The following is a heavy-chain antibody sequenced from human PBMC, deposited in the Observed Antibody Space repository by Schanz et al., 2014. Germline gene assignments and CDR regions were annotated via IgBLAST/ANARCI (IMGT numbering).Heavy chain of an antibody. CDR3: AREDCSATSCYFRY. D-gene: IGHD2-21*01. CDR2: IRYDGRNK. J-gene: IGHJ4*02. Sequence: QVQLVESGGGVVQPGRSLRLSCAASGFTFSKYDIHWVRQAPGKGLEWVAVIRYDGRNKNFVESVKGRFTISRDNSNNTVYLQMNTLRAEDTAVYYCAREDCSATSCYFRYWGQGTLVTVSS. CDR1: GFTFSKYD. V-gene: IGHV3-33*01.